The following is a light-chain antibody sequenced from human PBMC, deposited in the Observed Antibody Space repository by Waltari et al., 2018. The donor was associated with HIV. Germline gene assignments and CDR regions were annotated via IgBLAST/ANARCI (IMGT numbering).Light chain of an antibody. V-gene: IGKV3-20*01. J-gene: IGKJ3*01. Sequence: EIVLTQSPGTLSLSPGERATLSCRASQSVSRNYLVWYQQRPGQAPRLLIYGASSRATGIPDRFSGSGSGTDVTLTISRLEPEDFAVYYCQQYGSSLIFTFGPGTKVDIK. CDR2: GAS. CDR3: QQYGSSLIFT. CDR1: QSVSRNY.